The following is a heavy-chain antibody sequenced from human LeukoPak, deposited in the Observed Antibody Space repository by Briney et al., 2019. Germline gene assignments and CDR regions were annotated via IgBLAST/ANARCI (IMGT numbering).Heavy chain of an antibody. D-gene: IGHD6-19*01. J-gene: IGHJ4*02. Sequence: PGGSLRLSCAASGFTFDDYAMHWVRQAPGKGLEWVSGISWNSGSIGYADSVKGRFTISRDNAKNSLYLQMDSLRAEDTAVYYCAGSSGWLFDYWGQGTLVTVSS. CDR1: GFTFDDYA. CDR2: ISWNSGSI. CDR3: AGSSGWLFDY. V-gene: IGHV3-9*01.